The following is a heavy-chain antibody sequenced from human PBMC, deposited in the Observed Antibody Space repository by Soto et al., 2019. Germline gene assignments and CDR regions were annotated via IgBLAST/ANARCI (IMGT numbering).Heavy chain of an antibody. Sequence: QVQLVQSGAEVKKPGASVKVSCKASGYTFTSYYISWVRQAPGQGLEWMGWISAYNGNTNYAQKLQARVTMPTDPPPSPAYMELRTLRSAATAVYYCARDTPPADYWGQGTLVTVSS. CDR2: ISAYNGNT. CDR3: ARDTPPADY. J-gene: IGHJ4*02. V-gene: IGHV1-18*01. CDR1: GYTFTSYY.